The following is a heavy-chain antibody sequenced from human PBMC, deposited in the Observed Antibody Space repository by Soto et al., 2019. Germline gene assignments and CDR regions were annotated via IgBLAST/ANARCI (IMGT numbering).Heavy chain of an antibody. D-gene: IGHD4-17*01. J-gene: IGHJ6*02. CDR3: VRQGLDYLHGLVDV. V-gene: IGHV4-59*08. CDR2: VYYTGDT. Sequence: QVQLQQSGPRLVKPSEPLSLTCTVSSGPDRSHNWGWIRQPPGRGLEWIGYVYYTGDTDYNPSLRGRVTISADPSTNDISLTLNSVTAADTAVYYCVRQGLDYLHGLVDVWGQGTTVSVSS. CDR1: SGPDRSHN.